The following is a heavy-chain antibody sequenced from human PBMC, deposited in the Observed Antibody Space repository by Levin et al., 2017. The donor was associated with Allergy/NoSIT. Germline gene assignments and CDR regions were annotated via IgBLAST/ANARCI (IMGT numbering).Heavy chain of an antibody. CDR3: AKDLRVAARHHRHYYGMDV. Sequence: PGGSLRLSCAASGFTFSSYGMHWVRQAPGKGLEWVAVISYDGSNKYYADSVKGRFTISRDNSKNTLYLQMNSLRAEDTAVYYCAKDLRVAARHHRHYYGMDVWGQGTTVTVSS. V-gene: IGHV3-30*18. CDR1: GFTFSSYG. D-gene: IGHD6-6*01. CDR2: ISYDGSNK. J-gene: IGHJ6*02.